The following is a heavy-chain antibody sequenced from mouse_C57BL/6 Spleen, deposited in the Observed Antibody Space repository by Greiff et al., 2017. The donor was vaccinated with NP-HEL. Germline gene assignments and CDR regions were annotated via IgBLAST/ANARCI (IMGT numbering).Heavy chain of an antibody. CDR3: ARSKDYGSSYEGYFDV. CDR1: GYSFTDYN. D-gene: IGHD1-1*01. CDR2: INPNYGTT. Sequence: EVQVVESGPELVKPGASVKISCKASGYSFTDYNMNWVKQSNGKSLEWIGVINPNYGTTSYNQKFKGKATLTVDQSSSTAYMQLNSLTSEDSAVYYCARSKDYGSSYEGYFDVWGTGTTVTVSS. J-gene: IGHJ1*03. V-gene: IGHV1-39*01.